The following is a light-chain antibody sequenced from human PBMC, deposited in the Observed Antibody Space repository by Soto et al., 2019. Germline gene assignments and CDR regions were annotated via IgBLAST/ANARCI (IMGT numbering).Light chain of an antibody. Sequence: DIQMTQSPSTLSASVGDRVTITCRASQSISNWLAWYQQKPGKAPKLLIYGASSLESGVPSRFSGSGSGTDFTLTISSLQPEDFATYNCQQSYSTSWTFGQGTKVDIK. J-gene: IGKJ1*01. CDR1: QSISNW. CDR2: GAS. CDR3: QQSYSTSWT. V-gene: IGKV1-5*01.